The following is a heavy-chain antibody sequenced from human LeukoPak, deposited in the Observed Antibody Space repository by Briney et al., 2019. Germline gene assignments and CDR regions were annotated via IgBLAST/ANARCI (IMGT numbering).Heavy chain of an antibody. J-gene: IGHJ4*02. CDR3: AVIVVVPADLYYFDY. CDR1: GGSIGSSDYY. V-gene: IGHV4-30-4*01. D-gene: IGHD2-2*01. CDR2: IFYSGTT. Sequence: PSETLSLTCTVSGGSIGSSDYYWSWIRQPPGKGLEWIGYIFYSGTTHYNPSLRSRVTISVDTSKNQFSLKLSSVTAADTAVYYCAVIVVVPADLYYFDYWGQGTLVTVSS.